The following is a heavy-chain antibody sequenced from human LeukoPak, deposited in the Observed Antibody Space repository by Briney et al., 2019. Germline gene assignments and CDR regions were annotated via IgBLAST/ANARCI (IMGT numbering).Heavy chain of an antibody. Sequence: PGGSLRLSCAGSGFTFSSHAMSWVRQAPGKGLEWVSAVDGSGGSTYSADSVKGRFTISRDNSKNTLYLQMNSLRAEDTAVYYCAKDLDDRNWGQGTLVTVSS. CDR1: GFTFSSHA. V-gene: IGHV3-23*01. J-gene: IGHJ4*02. D-gene: IGHD3-16*01. CDR2: VDGSGGST. CDR3: AKDLDDRN.